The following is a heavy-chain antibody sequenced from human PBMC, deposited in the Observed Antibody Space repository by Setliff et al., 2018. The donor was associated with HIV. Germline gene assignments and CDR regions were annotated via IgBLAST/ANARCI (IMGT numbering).Heavy chain of an antibody. CDR1: GFTFSSYA. D-gene: IGHD2-15*01. CDR2: ISGSGGST. V-gene: IGHV3-23*01. Sequence: GGSLRLSCAASGFTFSSYAMSWVRQAPGKGLEWVSAISGSGGSTYYADSVKGRFTISRDNSKNTLYLQMNSLRAEDTAVYYCARWSGRTGGGFDIWGQGTMVTVSS. J-gene: IGHJ3*02. CDR3: ARWSGRTGGGFDI.